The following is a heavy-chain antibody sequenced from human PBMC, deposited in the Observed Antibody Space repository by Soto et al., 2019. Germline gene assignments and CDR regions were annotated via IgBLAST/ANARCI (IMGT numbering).Heavy chain of an antibody. CDR1: GFTFTGYS. Sequence: QVQLMESGGGVVQPGGSVRLSYATSGFTFTGYSMHWFRQAPGTGLEWVAVTSSDGGTKFYADSVMGRFTVSRDNSREPVFLEMDSLRPEDAGIYYCARAVVVTKWYFDNLGQGILATGSS. CDR3: ARAVVVTKWYFDN. V-gene: IGHV3-30-3*01. CDR2: TSSDGGTK. J-gene: IGHJ4*02. D-gene: IGHD2-21*01.